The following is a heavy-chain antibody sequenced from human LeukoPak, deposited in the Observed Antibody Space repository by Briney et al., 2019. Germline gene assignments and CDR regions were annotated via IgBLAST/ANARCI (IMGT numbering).Heavy chain of an antibody. CDR3: ARDSLYGVVDY. Sequence: VASVKVSCTTSGYTFTSYYILWVRQAPGQGLEWMGIINPSGGSTSYAQKFQGRVTMTRDTSTSTVYMYLSSLRSEDTAVYYCARDSLYGVVDYWGQGTLVTVSS. D-gene: IGHD4-17*01. J-gene: IGHJ4*02. CDR1: GYTFTSYY. V-gene: IGHV1-46*01. CDR2: INPSGGST.